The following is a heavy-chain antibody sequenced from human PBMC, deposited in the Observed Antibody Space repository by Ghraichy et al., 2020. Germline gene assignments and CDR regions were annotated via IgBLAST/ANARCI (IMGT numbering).Heavy chain of an antibody. J-gene: IGHJ4*02. CDR3: ARVGFSSWYLLQHSFDY. CDR2: IYYSGST. D-gene: IGHD6-13*01. V-gene: IGHV4-61*01. CDR1: GGSVSSGSYY. Sequence: SETLSLTCTVSGGSVSSGSYYWSWIRQPPGKGLEWIGYIYYSGSTNYNPSLKSRVTISVDTSKNQFSLKLSSVTAADTAVYYCARVGFSSWYLLQHSFDYWGQGTLVTVSS.